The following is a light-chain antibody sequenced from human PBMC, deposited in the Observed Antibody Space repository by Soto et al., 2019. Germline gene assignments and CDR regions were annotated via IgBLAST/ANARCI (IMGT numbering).Light chain of an antibody. CDR3: QQAHSTPYT. CDR1: QGIGTY. J-gene: IGKJ2*01. Sequence: DIQMTQSPSSLSASVGDRVTITCRASQGIGTYLSWFRQRPGKAPELLIYGASSLHGGVPSRFSGSGSGSEFTLAISSLQPEDFATYYCQQAHSTPYTFGQGTKVEIK. V-gene: IGKV1-39*01. CDR2: GAS.